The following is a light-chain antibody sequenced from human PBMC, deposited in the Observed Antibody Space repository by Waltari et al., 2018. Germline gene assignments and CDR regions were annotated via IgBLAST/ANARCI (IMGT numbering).Light chain of an antibody. V-gene: IGKV3-20*01. J-gene: IGKJ1*01. Sequence: IVLTQSPGTLSLSPGARATLSCRASQSVSSAYLAWYQQRPGQAPRLLIYGGSSRATGIPDRFSGSGSGTDFTLTIIRLESEDFAVYYCQQYATSRTFGQGTKVEIK. CDR3: QQYATSRT. CDR2: GGS. CDR1: QSVSSAY.